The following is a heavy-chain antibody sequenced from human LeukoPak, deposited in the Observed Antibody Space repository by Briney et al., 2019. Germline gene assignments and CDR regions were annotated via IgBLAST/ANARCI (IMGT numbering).Heavy chain of an antibody. J-gene: IGHJ4*02. CDR1: AFTFSDYS. Sequence: GGSLRHSCAASAFTFSDYSMNWVRQAPGKGLEWVSYMSGRSSTIYYADSVKGRFTISRDNAKNLMYLQMNSLRAEDTAVYYCARDRIKSGSYYFDYWGQGTLVTVSS. CDR3: ARDRIKSGSYYFDY. D-gene: IGHD1-26*01. CDR2: MSGRSSTI. V-gene: IGHV3-48*01.